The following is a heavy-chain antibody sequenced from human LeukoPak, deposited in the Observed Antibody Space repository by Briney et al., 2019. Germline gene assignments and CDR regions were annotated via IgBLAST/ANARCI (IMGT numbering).Heavy chain of an antibody. CDR3: AKDVPEGYYDSSGYPNFDY. V-gene: IGHV3-30-3*01. CDR2: ISYDGSNK. CDR1: GFTFSSYA. J-gene: IGHJ4*02. Sequence: GGVLRLSCAASGFTFSSYAMHWVRQAPGKGLEWVAVISYDGSNKYYADSVKGRFTISRDNSKNTLYLQMNSLRAEDTAVYYCAKDVPEGYYDSSGYPNFDYWGQGILVTVSS. D-gene: IGHD3-22*01.